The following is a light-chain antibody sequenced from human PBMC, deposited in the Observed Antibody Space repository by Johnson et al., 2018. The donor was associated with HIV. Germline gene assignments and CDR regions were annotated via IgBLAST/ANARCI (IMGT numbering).Light chain of an antibody. CDR2: DNN. V-gene: IGLV1-51*01. Sequence: QSVLTQPPSVSAAPGQKVTISCSGSRSNIGNNYVSWYQQFPGTAPKLLIYDNNKRPSGIPDRFSGSKSGTSATLGITGLQNGDEADYYCGTWDSSLSAVFGTGTKVTVL. J-gene: IGLJ1*01. CDR1: RSNIGNNY. CDR3: GTWDSSLSAV.